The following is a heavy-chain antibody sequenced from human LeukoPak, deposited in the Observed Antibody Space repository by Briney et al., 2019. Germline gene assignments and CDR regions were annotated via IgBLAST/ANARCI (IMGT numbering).Heavy chain of an antibody. CDR3: ARGSTTVVSHFDY. Sequence: GGSLRLSCAASGFTFSSYWMSWVRQAPGKGLEWVANIKQDGSEKYYVDSVKGRFTISRDNAKNSLYLQMNSLRAEDTAVYYCARGSTTVVSHFDYWGQGTLVTVSS. CDR1: GFTFSSYW. V-gene: IGHV3-7*01. CDR2: IKQDGSEK. D-gene: IGHD4-23*01. J-gene: IGHJ4*02.